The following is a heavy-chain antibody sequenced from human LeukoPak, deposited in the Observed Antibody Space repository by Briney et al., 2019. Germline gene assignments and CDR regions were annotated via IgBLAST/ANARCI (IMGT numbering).Heavy chain of an antibody. CDR2: IYYCGST. V-gene: IGHV4-59*01. CDR3: ARLPNDDYGWGSYHYGMDV. CDR1: GGSISSYY. D-gene: IGHD3-16*02. Sequence: SETLSLTCTVSGGSISSYYWSSIRQPPGKGLEWLGYIYYCGSTNYNPSLQSRVTISVDTSKNHFSLTLSSLTAAGTAVYYCARLPNDDYGWGSYHYGMDVWGKGTTVTVSS. J-gene: IGHJ6*04.